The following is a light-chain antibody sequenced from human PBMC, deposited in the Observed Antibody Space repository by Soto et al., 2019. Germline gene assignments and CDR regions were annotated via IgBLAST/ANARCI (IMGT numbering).Light chain of an antibody. CDR1: SSNIGTYT. Sequence: QAVVTQPPSASGTPGQRVTISCSGSSSNIGTYTVNWYQHLPGAAPKVLIFSNSHRPSGVPDRFSASKSGTSASLAISGLPSGDEADYYCAAWDDSLGGLYVFGTGTKVTVL. V-gene: IGLV1-44*01. CDR2: SNS. CDR3: AAWDDSLGGLYV. J-gene: IGLJ1*01.